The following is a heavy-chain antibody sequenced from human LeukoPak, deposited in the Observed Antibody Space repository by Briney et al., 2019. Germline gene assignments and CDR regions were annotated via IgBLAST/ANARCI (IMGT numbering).Heavy chain of an antibody. Sequence: ASVKVSCKASGYTFTGYYMHWVRQAPGQGLEWMGWINPNSGGTNYAQKFQGRVTMTRDTSISTAYMELSRLRSDDTAVYYCARADYDFWSGYYTIDYWGQGTLVTVSS. CDR3: ARADYDFWSGYYTIDY. CDR2: INPNSGGT. J-gene: IGHJ4*02. CDR1: GYTFTGYY. D-gene: IGHD3-3*01. V-gene: IGHV1-2*02.